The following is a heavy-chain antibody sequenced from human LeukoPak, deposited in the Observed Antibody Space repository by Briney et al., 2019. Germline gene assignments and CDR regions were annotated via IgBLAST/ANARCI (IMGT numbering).Heavy chain of an antibody. Sequence: ASVKVSCKASGYTFTGYYMHWVRQAPGQGLEWMGRINPNSGGTNYAQKFQGRVTMTRDTSITTAYMELGGLRSDDTAMFYCAREYCSSTSCQFYYFDYWGQGTLVTVSS. V-gene: IGHV1-2*06. CDR1: GYTFTGYY. CDR3: AREYCSSTSCQFYYFDY. CDR2: INPNSGGT. D-gene: IGHD2-2*01. J-gene: IGHJ4*02.